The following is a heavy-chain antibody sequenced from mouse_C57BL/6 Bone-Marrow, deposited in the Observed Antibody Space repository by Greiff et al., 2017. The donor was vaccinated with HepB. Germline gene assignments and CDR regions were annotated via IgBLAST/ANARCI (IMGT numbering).Heavy chain of an antibody. CDR3: ARRYYGSTYHYVDY. V-gene: IGHV5-12*01. CDR2: ISNGGGTT. CDR1: GFTFSDYY. Sequence: EVQVVESGGGLVQPGGSLKLSCAASGFTFSDYYMYWVRQTPEKRLEWVAYISNGGGTTYYPDTVKGRFTISRDNAKNTLYLQMSRLKTEDTAMYYGARRYYGSTYHYVDYWGQGTTLTVSS. J-gene: IGHJ2*01. D-gene: IGHD1-1*01.